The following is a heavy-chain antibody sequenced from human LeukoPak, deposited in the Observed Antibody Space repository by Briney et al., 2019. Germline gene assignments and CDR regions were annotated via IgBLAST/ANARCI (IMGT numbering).Heavy chain of an antibody. CDR3: ARGGSRSYTSSTLDY. Sequence: SETLSLTCTVSGGSITVYYWNWIRQSPGKGLEWIGSISYSGSTNYNPSLKSRVTISIDTSKNRFTLKVSSVIAADTAMYYCARGGSRSYTSSTLDYWGQGTLVTVSS. V-gene: IGHV4-59*12. CDR2: ISYSGST. D-gene: IGHD6-6*01. J-gene: IGHJ4*02. CDR1: GGSITVYY.